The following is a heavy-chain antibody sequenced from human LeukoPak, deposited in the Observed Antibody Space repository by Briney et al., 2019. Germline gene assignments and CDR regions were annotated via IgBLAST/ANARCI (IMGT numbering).Heavy chain of an antibody. J-gene: IGHJ4*02. CDR3: ARSSEFDY. CDR1: GLTFSPFW. Sequence: PGNSLRLSCTASGLTFSPFWMNWVRQAPGKGLEWVAVIWYDGSNKYYADSVKGRFTISRDNSKNTLYLQMNSLRAEDTAVYYCARSSEFDYWGQGTLVTVSS. V-gene: IGHV3-33*08. D-gene: IGHD3-3*01. CDR2: IWYDGSNK.